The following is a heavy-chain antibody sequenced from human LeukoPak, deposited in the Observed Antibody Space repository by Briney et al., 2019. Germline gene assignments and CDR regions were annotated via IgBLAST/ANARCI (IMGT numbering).Heavy chain of an antibody. Sequence: GGSLRLSCAASGFTFSSYNMNWVRQAPGKGLEWVSCISSSSIYIYYADSVKGRFTISRDNAKNSLYLQMNSPRAEDTAVYYCARDLWSPVDFWGQGTLVTVSS. D-gene: IGHD2-21*01. CDR3: ARDLWSPVDF. CDR1: GFTFSSYN. CDR2: ISSSSIYI. J-gene: IGHJ4*02. V-gene: IGHV3-21*01.